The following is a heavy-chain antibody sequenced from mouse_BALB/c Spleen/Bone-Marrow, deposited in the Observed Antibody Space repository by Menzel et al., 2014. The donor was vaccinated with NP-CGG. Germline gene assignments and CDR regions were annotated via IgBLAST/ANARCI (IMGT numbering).Heavy chain of an antibody. V-gene: IGHV5-17*02. CDR1: GFTFSSFG. CDR3: ARGGNWEDFDY. J-gene: IGHJ2*01. D-gene: IGHD4-1*01. Sequence: DVKLVESGGGLVQPGGSRKLSCAASGFTFSSFGMHWVRQAPERGLEWVAYISSGSSTIYYADTVKGRFTISRDNPKNTLFLQMTSLRSEDTAMYYCARGGNWEDFDYWGRGTTLTVSS. CDR2: ISSGSSTI.